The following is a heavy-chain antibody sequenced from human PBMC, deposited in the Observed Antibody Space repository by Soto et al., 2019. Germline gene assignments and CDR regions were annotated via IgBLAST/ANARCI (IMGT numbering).Heavy chain of an antibody. CDR3: ARSEQWLTT. V-gene: IGHV6-1*01. CDR2: TYFRSKWQY. CDR1: GVSVSINSAD. J-gene: IGHJ5*02. D-gene: IGHD6-19*01. Sequence: QTLSLSWAISGVSVSINSADWNWIRQSPSRGLEWLGRTYFRSKWQYGYAVSVRSRITIKADTPKNQFSLQLNSVTPEDTAVYYCARSEQWLTTWGQGTLVTVSS.